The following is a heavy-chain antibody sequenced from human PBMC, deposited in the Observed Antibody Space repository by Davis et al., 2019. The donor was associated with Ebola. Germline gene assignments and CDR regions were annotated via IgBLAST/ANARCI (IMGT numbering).Heavy chain of an antibody. CDR1: GFTFDDYA. J-gene: IGHJ4*02. D-gene: IGHD3-16*02. V-gene: IGHV3-9*01. Sequence: GGSLRLSCAASGFTFDDYAMHWVRQAPGKGLEWVSGISWNSGRTGYADSVKGRFTISRDNAKNSLYLQMNSLRAGDTALYYCARGYVWGSHRYFDYWGQGTLVTVSS. CDR3: ARGYVWGSHRYFDY. CDR2: ISWNSGRT.